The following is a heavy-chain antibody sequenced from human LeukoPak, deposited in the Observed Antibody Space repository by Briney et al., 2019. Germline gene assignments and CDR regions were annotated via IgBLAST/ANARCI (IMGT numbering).Heavy chain of an antibody. J-gene: IGHJ5*02. CDR1: GFTFSDYY. Sequence: GGSLRLSCGASGFTFSDYYMDWVRQAPGKGLEWVGRIRKKSKSYTTEYAASVKGRFTISRDDSKNSLYLQMNSLRAEDTAVYYCARDNSVRDEAWWFNPWGQGTLVTVSS. CDR2: IRKKSKSYTT. V-gene: IGHV3-72*01. D-gene: IGHD5-24*01. CDR3: ARDNSVRDEAWWFNP.